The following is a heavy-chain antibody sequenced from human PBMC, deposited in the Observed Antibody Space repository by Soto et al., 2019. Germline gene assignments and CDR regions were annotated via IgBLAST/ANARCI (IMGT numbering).Heavy chain of an antibody. CDR1: GFILSDCA. V-gene: IGHV3-48*01. CDR2: ISSSSSVI. D-gene: IGHD7-27*01. CDR3: ARDPSGGSNWYCYREV. J-gene: IGHJ6*03. Sequence: EVQLVESGGGLVQPGGSLRLSCATSGFILSDCAMNWVRQAPGKGLEWVSYISSSSSVIDYADSVKGRFTVSSDNARNSLYLLRDSLRAEDTSVYYCARDPSGGSNWYCYREVWGKGTTVTVSS.